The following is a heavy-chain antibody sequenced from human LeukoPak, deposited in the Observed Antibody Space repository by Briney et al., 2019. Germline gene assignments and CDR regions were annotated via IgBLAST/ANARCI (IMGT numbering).Heavy chain of an antibody. CDR2: ISAYNGNT. CDR1: GYTLTSNA. V-gene: IGHV1-18*01. J-gene: IGHJ4*02. D-gene: IGHD6-13*01. Sequence: EASVKVSCKASGYTLTSNAMNWVRQAPGQGLEWMGWISAYNGNTNYAQKLQGRVTMTTDTSTSTAYMELRSLRSDDTAVYYCARVPLRAFGIAVDYWGQGTLVTVSS. CDR3: ARVPLRAFGIAVDY.